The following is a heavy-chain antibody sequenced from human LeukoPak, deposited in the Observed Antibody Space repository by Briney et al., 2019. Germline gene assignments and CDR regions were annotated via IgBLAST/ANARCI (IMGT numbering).Heavy chain of an antibody. CDR1: GFTFSSYA. D-gene: IGHD2-21*02. CDR2: INWNGGST. Sequence: GGSLRLSCAASGFTFSSYAMSWVRQAPGKGLEWVSGINWNGGSTGYADSVKGRFTISRDNAKNSLYLQMNSLRAEDTALYYCARDEGGDLPFDYWGQGTLVTVSS. CDR3: ARDEGGDLPFDY. J-gene: IGHJ4*02. V-gene: IGHV3-20*04.